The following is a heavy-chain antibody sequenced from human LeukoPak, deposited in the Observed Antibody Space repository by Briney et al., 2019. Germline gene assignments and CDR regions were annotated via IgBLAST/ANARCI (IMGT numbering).Heavy chain of an antibody. CDR2: VSYTGIP. CDR3: ATQKWMGTFYY. V-gene: IGHV4-61*01. Sequence: SETLSLTCPVSGVSVTCNPYYWSWIRQPPGEGLEWIGYVSYTGIPNYNPSLKSRVTISLDTSKAQFSLQLTSVTAADTAVYFCATQKWMGTFYYWGQRALVTVSS. CDR1: GVSVTCNPYY. D-gene: IGHD7-27*01. J-gene: IGHJ4*02.